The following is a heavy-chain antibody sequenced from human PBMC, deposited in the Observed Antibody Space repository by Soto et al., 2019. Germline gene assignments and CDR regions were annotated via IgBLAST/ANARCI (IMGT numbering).Heavy chain of an antibody. CDR2: IIPISGTA. CDR3: ARDHPTNGMDV. Sequence: QVQLVQSGAEVKKPGSSVKVSCKASGGTFSSYAISWVRQAPGQGLEWMGLIIPISGTANYAKKFQGRVTNTADESTSTAYMELSSLRSDDTAVYYCARDHPTNGMDVWGQGTTVTVSS. V-gene: IGHV1-69*12. CDR1: GGTFSSYA. J-gene: IGHJ6*02.